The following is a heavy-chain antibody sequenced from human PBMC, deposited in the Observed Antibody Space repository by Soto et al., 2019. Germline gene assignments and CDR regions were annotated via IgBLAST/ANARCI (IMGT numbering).Heavy chain of an antibody. J-gene: IGHJ3*02. V-gene: IGHV5-51*01. Sequence: LKISCKGSGYSFTSYWIGWVRQMPGKGLEWMGIIYPGDSDTRYSPSFQGQVTISADKSISTAYLQWSSLKASDTAMYYCGSSLEWSYTRAFDIWGQGTMVTVSS. CDR1: GYSFTSYW. CDR3: GSSLEWSYTRAFDI. D-gene: IGHD3-3*01. CDR2: IYPGDSDT.